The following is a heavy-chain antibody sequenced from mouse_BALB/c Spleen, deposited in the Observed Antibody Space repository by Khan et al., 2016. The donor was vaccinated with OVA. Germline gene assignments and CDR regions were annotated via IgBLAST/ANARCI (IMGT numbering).Heavy chain of an antibody. D-gene: IGHD4-1*01. V-gene: IGHV5-17*02. Sequence: EVELVESGGGLVQPGGSRKLSCAASGFTFSSFGMHWVRQAPEKGLEWVAYISSDSYTIYYADTVKGRFTISRDNPRKTLFLQMTSLGSEDTAMYYCAGSNWAWFAYWGQGTLVTVSA. CDR1: GFTFSSFG. CDR3: AGSNWAWFAY. J-gene: IGHJ3*01. CDR2: ISSDSYTI.